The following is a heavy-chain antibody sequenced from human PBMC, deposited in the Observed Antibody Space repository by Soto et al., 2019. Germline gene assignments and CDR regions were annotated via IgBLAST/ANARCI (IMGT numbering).Heavy chain of an antibody. CDR3: AAGLDHNKVGY. CDR1: GGSISPSY. Sequence: QVRLQESGPGLVKPSETLSLTCTVSGGSISPSYWNWVRQPPGKRPEWIGCIYYTGSTHYNPSLKTRDTISRDTSKNQFSLALTSVTAADTAMYFCAAGLDHNKVGYWGQGTLVTVSS. CDR2: IYYTGST. J-gene: IGHJ4*02. V-gene: IGHV4-59*01. D-gene: IGHD2-2*03.